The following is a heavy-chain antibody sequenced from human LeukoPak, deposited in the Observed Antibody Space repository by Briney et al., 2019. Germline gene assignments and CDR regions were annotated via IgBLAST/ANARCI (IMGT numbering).Heavy chain of an antibody. Sequence: PSQTLSLTCTVSGGSISSGGYYWDWIRQHPGKGLEWIGYIYYSGSTYYNPSLKSRVTISVDTSKNQFSLKLSSVTAVDTAVYYCARDGGAQASDIWGQGTMVTVSS. CDR2: IYYSGST. J-gene: IGHJ3*02. D-gene: IGHD3-16*01. V-gene: IGHV4-31*03. CDR3: ARDGGAQASDI. CDR1: GGSISSGGYY.